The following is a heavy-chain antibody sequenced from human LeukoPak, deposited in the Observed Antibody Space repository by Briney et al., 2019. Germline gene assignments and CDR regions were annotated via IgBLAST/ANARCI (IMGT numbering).Heavy chain of an antibody. D-gene: IGHD3-9*01. CDR1: GFTFDDYS. J-gene: IGHJ6*02. V-gene: IGHV3-9*01. CDR2: ISWNGDSL. Sequence: GRSLRLSCAASGFTFDDYSLHWVRQVPGKGLEWVSSISWNGDSLGYADSVRGRFTISRDNAKNTLYLQMNTLRVEDTAVYYCTRDLMDYDVSTGLHHYYMDVWGQGTTVTVSS. CDR3: TRDLMDYDVSTGLHHYYMDV.